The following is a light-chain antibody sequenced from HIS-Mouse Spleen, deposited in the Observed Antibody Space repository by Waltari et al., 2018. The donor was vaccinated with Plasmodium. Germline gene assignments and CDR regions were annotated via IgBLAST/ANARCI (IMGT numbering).Light chain of an antibody. CDR1: ALPKKY. CDR3: YSTDSSGNHRV. J-gene: IGLJ3*02. Sequence: SYELTQPPSVSVSPGQTARITCPGDALPKKYAYCYHQKSGQAPVLFIYEDSKRPSGIPERFSGSSSGTMATLTISGAQVEDEADYYCYSTDSSGNHRVFGGGTKLTVL. CDR2: EDS. V-gene: IGLV3-10*01.